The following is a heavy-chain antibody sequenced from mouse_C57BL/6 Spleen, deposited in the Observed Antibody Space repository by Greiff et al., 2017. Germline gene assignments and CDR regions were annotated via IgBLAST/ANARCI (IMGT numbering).Heavy chain of an antibody. CDR3: ARYHPWYFDV. CDR1: GYTFTDYY. J-gene: IGHJ1*03. CDR2: INPNNGGT. Sequence: VQLQQSGPELVKPGASVKISCKASGYTFTDYYMNWVKQSHGKSLEWIGDINPNNGGTSYNQKFKGKATLTVDKSSSTAYMELRSLTSEDSAVYYCARYHPWYFDVWGTGTTVTVSS. V-gene: IGHV1-26*01.